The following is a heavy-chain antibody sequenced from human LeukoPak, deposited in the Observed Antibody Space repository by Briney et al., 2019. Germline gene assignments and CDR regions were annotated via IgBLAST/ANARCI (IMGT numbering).Heavy chain of an antibody. V-gene: IGHV4-34*01. J-gene: IGHJ4*02. CDR3: ARESDEGYGSGSFPFDY. CDR1: GGSFSGYY. D-gene: IGHD3-10*01. CDR2: INHSGST. Sequence: PSETLSLTCAVYGGSFSGYYWSWIRQPPGKGLEWIGEINHSGSTNYNPSLKSRVTISVDTSKNQFSLKLSSVTAADTAVYYCARESDEGYGSGSFPFDYWGQGTLVTVSS.